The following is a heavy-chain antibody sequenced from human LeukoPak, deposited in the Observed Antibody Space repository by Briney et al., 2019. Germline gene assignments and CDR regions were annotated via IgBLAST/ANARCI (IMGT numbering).Heavy chain of an antibody. CDR2: IYSGGST. V-gene: IGHV3-53*01. CDR1: GFSFSSYG. CDR3: ARGYYYDSSGYFSFDY. Sequence: GGSLRLSCVASGFSFSSYGMNWVRQAPGKGLEWVSVIYSGGSTYYADSVKGRFTISRDNSKNTLYLQMNSLRAEDTAVYYCARGYYYDSSGYFSFDYWGQGTLVTVSS. D-gene: IGHD3-22*01. J-gene: IGHJ4*02.